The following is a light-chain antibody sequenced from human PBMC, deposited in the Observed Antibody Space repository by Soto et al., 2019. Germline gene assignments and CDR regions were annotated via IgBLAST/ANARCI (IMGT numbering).Light chain of an antibody. CDR3: QQYGRSPT. CDR2: DAS. CDR1: QSATRNY. V-gene: IGKV3-20*01. J-gene: IGKJ1*01. Sequence: EIVLTQSRGTLCLSLGARPTLSCRASQSATRNYLAWYQQKLGQAPRLRMYDASRRATGIPDRFSGSGSGTDFTLTISRLEPEEFVVDYCQQYGRSPTVGQGTKVEIK.